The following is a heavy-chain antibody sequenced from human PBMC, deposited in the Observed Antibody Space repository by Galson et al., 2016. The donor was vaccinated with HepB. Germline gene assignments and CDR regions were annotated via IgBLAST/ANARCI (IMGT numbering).Heavy chain of an antibody. V-gene: IGHV1-69*01. CDR2: IIPIFGTT. D-gene: IGHD5-24*01. CDR1: GGNLNSYA. Sequence: KVSCKASGGNLNSYAINWLRQAPGQGLEWMGGIIPIFGTTIYAQMFLDRVTITADGSTNTAYMELRSLKSDDTAFYYCARMSTIHGFRWYFDLWGRGTLVSVSS. CDR3: ARMSTIHGFRWYFDL. J-gene: IGHJ2*01.